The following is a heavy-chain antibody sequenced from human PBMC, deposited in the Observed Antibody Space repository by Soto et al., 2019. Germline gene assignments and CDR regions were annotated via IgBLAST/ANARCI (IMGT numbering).Heavy chain of an antibody. D-gene: IGHD3-16*01. CDR2: ISYDGSNK. J-gene: IGHJ4*02. CDR3: AREGEGYLDY. V-gene: IGHV3-30-3*01. CDR1: GFTFSSYA. Sequence: QVQLVESGGGVVQPGRSLRLSCAASGFTFSSYAMHWVRQAPGKGLEWVAVISYDGSNKYYADSVKGRFTISRDNSKNTLYLQMNSLRAEDKAVYYCAREGEGYLDYWGQGTLVTVSS.